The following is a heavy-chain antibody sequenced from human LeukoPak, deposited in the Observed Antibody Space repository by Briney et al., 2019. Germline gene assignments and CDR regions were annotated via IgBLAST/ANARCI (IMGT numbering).Heavy chain of an antibody. D-gene: IGHD3-22*01. J-gene: IGHJ4*02. CDR2: ISWNSGSI. V-gene: IGHV3-9*01. Sequence: PGGSLRLSCAASGFTFDDYAMHWVRQAPGRGLEWVSGISWNSGSIGYADSVKGRFTISRDNAKNSLYLQMNSLRAEDTALYYCAKESTDSSGYWQGPFDYWGQGTLVTVSS. CDR1: GFTFDDYA. CDR3: AKESTDSSGYWQGPFDY.